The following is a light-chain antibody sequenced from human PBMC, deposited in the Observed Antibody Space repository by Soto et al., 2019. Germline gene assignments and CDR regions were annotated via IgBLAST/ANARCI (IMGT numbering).Light chain of an antibody. J-gene: IGKJ4*01. Sequence: EIVMTQSPATLSVSPGERATLSCRASQSVGNNLAWYRQKSGQAPRLLIYGASTRATGIPARFSGSGSGTEFTLTIDSLXXXDFAVYLCQQYRNXPLTFGGGTKVXIK. CDR1: QSVGNN. CDR3: QQYRNXPLT. CDR2: GAS. V-gene: IGKV3-15*01.